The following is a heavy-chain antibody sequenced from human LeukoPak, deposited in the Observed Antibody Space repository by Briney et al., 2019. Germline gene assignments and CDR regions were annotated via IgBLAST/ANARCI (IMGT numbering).Heavy chain of an antibody. J-gene: IGHJ6*02. CDR2: INPIGART. D-gene: IGHD5-18*01. CDR1: GYTFTSYY. V-gene: IGHV1-46*01. Sequence: ASVTVSCTASGYTFTSYYMHWVRQAPGQGLDWMGIINPIGARTTYAQKFRGRLTMTRDTSTSTVYMELRSLRSEDTAVYYCARETALVTNYYSYYGMDVWGQGTTVTVSS. CDR3: ARETALVTNYYSYYGMDV.